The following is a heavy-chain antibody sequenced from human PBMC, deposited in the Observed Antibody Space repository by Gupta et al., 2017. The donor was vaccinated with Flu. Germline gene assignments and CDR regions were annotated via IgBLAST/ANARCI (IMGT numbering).Heavy chain of an antibody. D-gene: IGHD4-23*01. CDR3: ATGAPDGGNAWYFDL. J-gene: IGHJ2*01. V-gene: IGHV1-69*06. Sequence: QVQLVQSGAEVKKPGSSVTVSCRTSRDTFTNYDISWVRQAPGQGPEWMGGIIPKCETTRHAQKFQGRVTFTADKATSTAYMELSSLRSEDTAVYYCATGAPDGGNAWYFDLWGRGTLVTVSA. CDR2: IIPKCETT. CDR1: RDTFTNYD.